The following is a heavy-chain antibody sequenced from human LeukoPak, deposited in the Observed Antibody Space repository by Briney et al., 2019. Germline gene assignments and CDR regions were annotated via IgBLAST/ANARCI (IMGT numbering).Heavy chain of an antibody. D-gene: IGHD1-26*01. J-gene: IGHJ4*02. V-gene: IGHV3-7*01. CDR2: IQQDGNEK. Sequence: GGSLRLSCAASGFTFSTYWMSWVRQAPGKGLEWVANIQQDGNEKYYVDSVKGRFTISRDNAKNSLHLQMNSLRVEDTAVYYCASRIVGTPDYFDYWGQGTLVTVSS. CDR3: ASRIVGTPDYFDY. CDR1: GFTFSTYW.